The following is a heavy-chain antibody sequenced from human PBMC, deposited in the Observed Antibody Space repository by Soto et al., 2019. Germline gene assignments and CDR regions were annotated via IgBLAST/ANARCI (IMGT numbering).Heavy chain of an antibody. CDR3: AKHLPSKKNPRRWADAFHI. J-gene: IGHJ3*02. V-gene: IGHV3-23*01. Sequence: EVRLLESGGGLVQPGGSLRLSCVASGFTFSNYAMSWVRQAPGKGLEWVSVVTGRSSSTYYADSVEGRFTISRDNSRKTLFLQMDSLAAEDTAVYYCAKHLPSKKNPRRWADAFHIWGQGTILTVSS. D-gene: IGHD3-16*01. CDR1: GFTFSNYA. CDR2: VTGRSSST.